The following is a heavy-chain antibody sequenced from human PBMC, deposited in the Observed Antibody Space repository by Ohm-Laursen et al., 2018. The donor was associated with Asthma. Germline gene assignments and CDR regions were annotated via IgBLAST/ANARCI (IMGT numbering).Heavy chain of an antibody. CDR3: TRDIGYGDDTFDY. CDR1: GYTFTGYY. D-gene: IGHD4-17*01. V-gene: IGHV1-2*06. Sequence: ASVKVSCKASGYTFTGYYMHWVRQAPGQGLEWMGRINPNSGGTNYAQKFQGRVTMTRDTSISTAYMELGRLRSDDTAVYYCTRDIGYGDDTFDYWGQGTLVTVSS. CDR2: INPNSGGT. J-gene: IGHJ4*02.